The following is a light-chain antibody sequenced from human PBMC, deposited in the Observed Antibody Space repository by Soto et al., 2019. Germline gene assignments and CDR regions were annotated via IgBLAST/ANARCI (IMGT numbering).Light chain of an antibody. J-gene: IGLJ1*01. CDR3: SSYAASNNVGV. CDR1: SSDVGDYNY. CDR2: EVT. Sequence: QSALTQPPSASGSPGQSVTISCTGTSSDVGDYNYVSWYQQHPGKAPKLMIYEVTKRPSGVPDRFSGSKSGNTASLTVSGLQAEDEADYYCSSYAASNNVGVFGTGTKLTVL. V-gene: IGLV2-8*01.